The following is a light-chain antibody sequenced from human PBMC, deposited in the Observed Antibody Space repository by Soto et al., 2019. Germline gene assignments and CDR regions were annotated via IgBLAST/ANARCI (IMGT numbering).Light chain of an antibody. V-gene: IGLV1-44*01. CDR3: AAWDDSVNGYV. CDR2: ANN. Sequence: QSVLTQPPSASGTPGQRVTISCSGSSSNIGSNTVNWYQQLPGTAPKLLIHANNQRPSGVPDRFSGSKSGASASLAISWLQSEEADYYCAAWDDSVNGYVFGNGTKVTVL. J-gene: IGLJ1*01. CDR1: SSNIGSNT.